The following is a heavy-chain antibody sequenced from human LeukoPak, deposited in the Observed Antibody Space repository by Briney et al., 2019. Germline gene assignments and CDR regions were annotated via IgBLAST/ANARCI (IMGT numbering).Heavy chain of an antibody. V-gene: IGHV3-30*03. Sequence: GGSLRLSCAASGFTFSSYGMHWVRQAPGKGLEWVAVISYDGSNKYYADSVKGRFTISRDNSKNTLYLQMNSLRAEDTAVYYCARVPTGSYGLYYFDYWGQGTLVTVSS. CDR1: GFTFSSYG. J-gene: IGHJ4*02. D-gene: IGHD5-18*01. CDR2: ISYDGSNK. CDR3: ARVPTGSYGLYYFDY.